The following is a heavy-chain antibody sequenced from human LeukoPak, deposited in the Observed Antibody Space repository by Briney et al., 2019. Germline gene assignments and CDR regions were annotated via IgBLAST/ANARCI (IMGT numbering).Heavy chain of an antibody. CDR1: GYTFTNYY. V-gene: IGHV1-46*01. CDR3: ARLGYYYDSLGHYDY. D-gene: IGHD3-22*01. CDR2: INPTSGST. J-gene: IGHJ4*02. Sequence: GASVKVSCKASGYTFTNYYIHWVRQAPGRALEWMGIINPTSGSTAYTQKFQGRVTMTRDTSTSTVYMELSSLRSDDTAVYYCARLGYYYDSLGHYDYWGQGTLVIVST.